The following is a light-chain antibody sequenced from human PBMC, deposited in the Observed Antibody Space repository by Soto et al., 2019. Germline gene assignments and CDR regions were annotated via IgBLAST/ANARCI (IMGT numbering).Light chain of an antibody. Sequence: ESVLTQSPGTLSLSPGERATLSCRARQSVSSNYLAWYQQKPGQAPRLLIYGASTRATGIPDRFSGSGSGTDFTLTISRLEPEDSAVYYCQQYGSSPTWKFGQGTKVDIK. V-gene: IGKV3-20*01. CDR3: QQYGSSPTWK. CDR2: GAS. J-gene: IGKJ1*01. CDR1: QSVSSNY.